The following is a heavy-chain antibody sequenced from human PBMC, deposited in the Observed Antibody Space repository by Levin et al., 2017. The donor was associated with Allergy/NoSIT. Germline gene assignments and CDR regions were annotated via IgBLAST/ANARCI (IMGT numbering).Heavy chain of an antibody. D-gene: IGHD4-23*01. CDR3: ARGDGGRAESAFDS. CDR2: ISSNGGST. Sequence: GGSLRLSCAASGFTFSSYAMHWVRQAPGKGLEYVSAISSNGGSTYYADSVKGRFTISRDNSKNTLYLQMGSLRAEDMAVYYCARGDGGRAESAFDSWGQGTMVTVSS. CDR1: GFTFSSYA. V-gene: IGHV3-64*02. J-gene: IGHJ3*02.